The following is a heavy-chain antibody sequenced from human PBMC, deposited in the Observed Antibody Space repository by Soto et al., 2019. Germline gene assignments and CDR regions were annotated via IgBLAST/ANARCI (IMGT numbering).Heavy chain of an antibody. J-gene: IGHJ5*02. CDR3: SHGYSSGWREYIWFDP. D-gene: IGHD6-19*01. Sequence: SGPTLVKPTQTLTLTCTFSGFSLSTSGVAVGWIRQPPGKALEWLALLYWDDDKRYSSSLNSRLTITKDTSKNQVVLTMTNMDPVDTATYYCSHGYSSGWREYIWFDPWGQGTLVTVSS. CDR1: GFSLSTSGVA. CDR2: LYWDDDK. V-gene: IGHV2-5*02.